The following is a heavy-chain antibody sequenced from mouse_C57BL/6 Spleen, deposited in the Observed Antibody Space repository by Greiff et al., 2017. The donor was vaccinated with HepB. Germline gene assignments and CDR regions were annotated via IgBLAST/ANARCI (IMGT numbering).Heavy chain of an antibody. V-gene: IGHV5-17*01. Sequence: EVKLMESGGGLVKPGGSLKLSCAASGFTFSDYGMHWVRQAPEKGLEWVAYISSGSSTIYYADTVKGRFTISRDNAKNTLFLQMTSLRSEDTAMYYCARTGPYRYFDVWGTGTTVTVSS. J-gene: IGHJ1*03. CDR2: ISSGSSTI. CDR1: GFTFSDYG. CDR3: ARTGPYRYFDV.